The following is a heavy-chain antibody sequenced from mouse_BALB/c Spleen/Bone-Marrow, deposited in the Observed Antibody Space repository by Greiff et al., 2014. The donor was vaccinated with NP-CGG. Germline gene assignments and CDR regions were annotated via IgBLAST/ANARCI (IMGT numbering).Heavy chain of an antibody. V-gene: IGHV1-18*01. Sequence: EVQRVESGPELVKPGASMKISCKASGYSFTGYTMNWVKQSHGKNLEWIGLINPYNGGTSYNQKFKGKATLTVDKPSSTAYMELLSLTSEDSAVYYCARLDYYGSSSYFDYWGQGTTLTVSS. D-gene: IGHD1-1*01. CDR1: GYSFTGYT. CDR3: ARLDYYGSSSYFDY. J-gene: IGHJ2*01. CDR2: INPYNGGT.